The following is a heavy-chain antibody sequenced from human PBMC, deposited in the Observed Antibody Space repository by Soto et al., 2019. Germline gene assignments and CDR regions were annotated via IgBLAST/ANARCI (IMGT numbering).Heavy chain of an antibody. D-gene: IGHD3-22*01. CDR2: IYYSGST. V-gene: IGHV4-59*01. J-gene: IGHJ4*02. CDR1: GGSISSYY. CDR3: ARSTTYYYEIDY. Sequence: SETLSLTCTVSGGSISSYYWSWIRQPPGKGLEWIGYIYYSGSTNYNPSLKSRVTISVDTSKDQFSLKLSSVTAADTAVYYCARSTTYYYEIDYWGQGTLVTVSS.